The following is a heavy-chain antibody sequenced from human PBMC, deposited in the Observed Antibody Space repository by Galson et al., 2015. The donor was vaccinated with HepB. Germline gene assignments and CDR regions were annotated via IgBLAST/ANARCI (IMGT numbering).Heavy chain of an antibody. J-gene: IGHJ6*02. Sequence: SVKVSCKASGYTFTSYYMHWVRQAPGQGLEWMGIINPSGGSTSYAQKFQGRVTMTRDTSTSTVYMELSSLRSEDTAVYYCASQLEWFSGPNYGMDVWGQGTTVTVSS. CDR3: ASQLEWFSGPNYGMDV. CDR2: INPSGGST. CDR1: GYTFTSYY. D-gene: IGHD3-3*01. V-gene: IGHV1-46*01.